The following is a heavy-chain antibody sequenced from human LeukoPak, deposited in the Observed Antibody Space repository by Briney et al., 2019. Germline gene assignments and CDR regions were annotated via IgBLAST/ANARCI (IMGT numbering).Heavy chain of an antibody. V-gene: IGHV3-30*02. Sequence: PGGSLRLSCAASGLSFSSYGMHWVRQAPGKGLEWVAFIRYDGSNKYYADSVKGRFTISRDNSKNTLYLQMNSLRAEDTAVYYCAKDDGPITMVRGSHMDVWGKGTTVTISS. J-gene: IGHJ6*03. D-gene: IGHD3-10*01. CDR3: AKDDGPITMVRGSHMDV. CDR1: GLSFSSYG. CDR2: IRYDGSNK.